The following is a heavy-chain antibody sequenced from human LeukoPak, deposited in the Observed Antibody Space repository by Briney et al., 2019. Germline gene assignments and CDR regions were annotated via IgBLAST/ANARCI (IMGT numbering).Heavy chain of an antibody. Sequence: PSETLSLTCAVYGGSFSGYYWSWIRQPPGKGLEWIGEIYHSGSTNYNPSLKSRVTISVDTSKNQFSLKLSSVTAADTAVYYCAREGGFYRPLDYSGQGTLVTVSS. V-gene: IGHV4-34*01. CDR2: IYHSGST. J-gene: IGHJ4*02. CDR3: AREGGFYRPLDY. D-gene: IGHD3-3*01. CDR1: GGSFSGYY.